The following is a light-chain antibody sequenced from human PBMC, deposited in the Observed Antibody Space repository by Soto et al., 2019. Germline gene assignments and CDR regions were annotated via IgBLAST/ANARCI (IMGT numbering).Light chain of an antibody. CDR3: QQFKSYPRT. CDR2: AAS. J-gene: IGKJ1*01. CDR1: QGISSA. V-gene: IGKV1-13*02. Sequence: AIQLTQSPSSLSASVGDRVTITCRASQGISSALSWYQQKPGKAPKVLIYAASSLESGVPSRFCGSGSGTDFTLTISSLQPEDFATYYCQQFKSYPRTVGQGTKVEIK.